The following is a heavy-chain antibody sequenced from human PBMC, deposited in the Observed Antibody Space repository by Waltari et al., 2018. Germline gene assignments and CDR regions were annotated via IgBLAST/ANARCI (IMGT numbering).Heavy chain of an antibody. V-gene: IGHV4-34*01. CDR3: ASTPLFYYDTSGYYF. CDR1: GGSFRGFS. Sequence: QVHLQQWGAGPLKPSETLSLTCAVYGGSFRGFSWSWIRPPPGKGLEWIGQIDHNEDTTYNPSLKDRVTISLDTSKRKFSLTLTSVTAADTAVYYCASTPLFYYDTSGYYFWGQGAPVTVSS. CDR2: IDHNEDT. D-gene: IGHD3-22*01. J-gene: IGHJ4*02.